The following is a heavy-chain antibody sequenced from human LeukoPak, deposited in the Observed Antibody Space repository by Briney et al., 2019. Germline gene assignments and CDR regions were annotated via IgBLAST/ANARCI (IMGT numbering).Heavy chain of an antibody. D-gene: IGHD2-2*01. CDR1: GFTFSSHW. J-gene: IGHJ4*02. CDR2: INTDGSST. V-gene: IGHV3-74*01. Sequence: GGSLRLSCAASGFTFSSHWMHWGRQAPGKGLVWVSRINTDGSSTSYADSVKGRFTISRDNAKNTLYLQMNSLRAEDTAVYYCARDRLLWALWDFAYWGQGTLVTVSS. CDR3: ARDRLLWALWDFAY.